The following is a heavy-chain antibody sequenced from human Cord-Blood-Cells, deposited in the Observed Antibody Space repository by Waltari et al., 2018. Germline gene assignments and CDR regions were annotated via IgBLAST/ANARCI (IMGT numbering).Heavy chain of an antibody. Sequence: QVQLQESGPGLVKPSQTLSLTCTVSGGSISSGGYYWSWIRQHPGKGLEWIGYIYYSGSTYYNPSVKSRVTISVDTSKNQCALKLSSVTAADTAVDYCARGDYYGSGSYYKFVYWGQGTLVTVSS. D-gene: IGHD3-10*01. V-gene: IGHV4-31*03. CDR2: IYYSGST. J-gene: IGHJ4*02. CDR1: GGSISSGGYY. CDR3: ARGDYYGSGSYYKFVY.